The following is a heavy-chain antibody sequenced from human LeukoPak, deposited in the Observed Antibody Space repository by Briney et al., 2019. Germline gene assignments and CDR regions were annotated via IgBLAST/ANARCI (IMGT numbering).Heavy chain of an antibody. Sequence: GASVKVSCKASVYTFTRYDINWVRQATGQGLEWMGGMNPNSGNKGYAQKFQGRVTMTRNTSLSTAYMELRSLRSEDTAVYYCARDLKRITMIVFDYWGQGTLVTVSS. CDR1: VYTFTRYD. D-gene: IGHD3-22*01. CDR2: MNPNSGNK. J-gene: IGHJ4*02. CDR3: ARDLKRITMIVFDY. V-gene: IGHV1-8*01.